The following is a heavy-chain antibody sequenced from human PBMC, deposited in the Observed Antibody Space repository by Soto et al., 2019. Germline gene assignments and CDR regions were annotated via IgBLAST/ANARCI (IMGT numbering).Heavy chain of an antibody. CDR1: GFTFSRYS. CDR3: ARSYDILTGYSGFDY. D-gene: IGHD3-9*01. V-gene: IGHV3-21*01. CDR2: ISGSSSYI. J-gene: IGHJ4*02. Sequence: EVQLVESGGGLVKPGGSLRLSCAASGFTFSRYSMNWVRQAPGKGLEWVSSISGSSSYIYYADSVKGRFTISRDNAKNSLYLQMNSLRAKDTAVYYCARSYDILTGYSGFDYWGQGTLVTVSS.